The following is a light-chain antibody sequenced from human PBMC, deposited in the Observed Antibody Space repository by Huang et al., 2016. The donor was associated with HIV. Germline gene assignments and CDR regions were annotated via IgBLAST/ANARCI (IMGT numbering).Light chain of an antibody. V-gene: IGKV4-1*01. Sequence: DIVMTQFQDSLAVSLCERATINCKSSQRVLSTSNNNNYLAWYQQKPGQQPSWLIYWASTREPGVPDRFSGSGSGTDVTLTITSLQAEDVGVYYCQQHYTTPWTFGQGTKLEIK. CDR2: WAS. CDR1: QRVLSTSNNNNY. CDR3: QQHYTTPWT. J-gene: IGKJ2*02.